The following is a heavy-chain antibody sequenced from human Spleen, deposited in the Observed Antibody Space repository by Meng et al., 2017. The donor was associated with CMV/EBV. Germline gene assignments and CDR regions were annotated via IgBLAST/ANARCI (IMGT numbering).Heavy chain of an antibody. J-gene: IGHJ4*02. V-gene: IGHV6-1*01. D-gene: IGHD1-26*01. CDR2: TYYRSKWYN. CDR3: ARTATQDSGSYGY. CDR1: GDSVSSDSAA. Sequence: SETLSLTCVISGDSVSSDSAAWNWIRQSPSRGLEWLGRTYYRSKWYNDYAVSVKSRITINPDTSKNQFSLQLNSVTPEDTAVYYCARTATQDSGSYGYWGQGTLVTVSS.